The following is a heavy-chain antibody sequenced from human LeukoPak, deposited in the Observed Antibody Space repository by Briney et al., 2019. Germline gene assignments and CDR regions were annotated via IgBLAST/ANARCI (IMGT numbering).Heavy chain of an antibody. J-gene: IGHJ6*02. V-gene: IGHV3-23*01. D-gene: IGHD5-12*01. CDR2: ISGSGGST. CDR1: GFTFSSYA. Sequence: GGSLRLSCAASGFTFSSYAMSWVRQAPGKELEWVSAISGSGGSTYYADSVKGRFTISRDNSKNTLYLQMNSLRAEDTAVYYCARYSGYDYYYYYGMDVWGQGTTVTVSS. CDR3: ARYSGYDYYYYYGMDV.